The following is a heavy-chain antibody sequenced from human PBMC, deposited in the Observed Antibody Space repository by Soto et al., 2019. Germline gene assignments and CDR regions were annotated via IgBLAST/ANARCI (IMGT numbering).Heavy chain of an antibody. D-gene: IGHD4-17*01. J-gene: IGHJ6*02. V-gene: IGHV1-69*13. CDR1: GGTFSSYA. CDR3: ARGAPYGDPDYYYYGMDV. CDR2: IIPIFGTA. Sequence: ASVKVSCKASGGTFSSYAISWVRQAPGQGLEWMGGIIPIFGTANYAQKFQGRVTITADESTSTAYMELSSLRSEDTAVYYCARGAPYGDPDYYYYGMDVWGQGTTVTVSS.